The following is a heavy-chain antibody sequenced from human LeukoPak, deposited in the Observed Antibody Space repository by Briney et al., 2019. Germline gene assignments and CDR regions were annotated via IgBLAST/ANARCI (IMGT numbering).Heavy chain of an antibody. J-gene: IGHJ4*02. D-gene: IGHD3-22*01. CDR1: GGSFSGYY. CDR3: ARVGDSSGYYPYYFDY. V-gene: IGHV4-34*01. CDR2: INHSGST. Sequence: SETLSLTCAVYGGSFSGYYWSWIRQPPGKGLEWIGEINHSGSTYYNPSLKSRVTISVDTSKNQFSLKLSSVTAADTAVYYCARVGDSSGYYPYYFDYWGQGTLVTVSS.